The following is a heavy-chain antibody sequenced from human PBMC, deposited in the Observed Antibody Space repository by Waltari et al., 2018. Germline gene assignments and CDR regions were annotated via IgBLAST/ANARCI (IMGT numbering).Heavy chain of an antibody. V-gene: IGHV1-69*02. J-gene: IGHJ3*01. Sequence: QVQLVQSGAEVKQPGSSVKVSCKSSGGPFSSVGLHWLRQAPGQGLEWMGKIIPMPGITDDEQKFQGRLRITADRSTTTGYMELRSLGSEATAIYYCARRVSTKGAFEVWGRGTLVTVSP. CDR2: IIPMPGIT. D-gene: IGHD5-12*01. CDR3: ARRVSTKGAFEV. CDR1: GGPFSSVG.